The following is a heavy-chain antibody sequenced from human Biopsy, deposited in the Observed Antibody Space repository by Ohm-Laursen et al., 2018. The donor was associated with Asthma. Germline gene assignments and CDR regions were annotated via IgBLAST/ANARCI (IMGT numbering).Heavy chain of an antibody. CDR2: ISGSGGST. J-gene: IGHJ4*02. CDR1: GFRFSDYG. V-gene: IGHV3-23*01. CDR3: AKESRRDGYNRRNYYFDY. Sequence: SLRLSCAASGFRFSDYGMHWVRQAPGKGLEWVSAISGSGGSTYYADSVKGRFTISRDNSKNTLYLQMNSLRAEDTAVYYCAKESRRDGYNRRNYYFDYWGQGTLVTVSS. D-gene: IGHD5-24*01.